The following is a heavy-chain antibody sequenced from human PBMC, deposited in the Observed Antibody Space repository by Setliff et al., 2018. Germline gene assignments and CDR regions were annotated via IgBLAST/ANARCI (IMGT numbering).Heavy chain of an antibody. CDR1: DFIFNNAW. J-gene: IGHJ3*01. CDR3: TTDRAACSGSSCYNGFDV. CDR2: IRTKTDGGAI. V-gene: IGHV3-15*07. Sequence: GGSLRLSCAASDFIFNNAWMNWVRQAPGKGLEWVGRIRTKTDGGAIDYAAPVKGRFTISRDDSKNTLYLQMSSLKTEDTAMYYCTTDRAACSGSSCYNGFDVWGQGTMVTVSS. D-gene: IGHD2-2*02.